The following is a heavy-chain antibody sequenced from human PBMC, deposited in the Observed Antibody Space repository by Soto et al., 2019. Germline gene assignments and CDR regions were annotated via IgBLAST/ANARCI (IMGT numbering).Heavy chain of an antibody. CDR2: IKKDGSEK. CDR1: GFTFSSYW. CDR3: ARSGAHDAFDI. J-gene: IGHJ3*02. D-gene: IGHD1-26*01. V-gene: IGHV3-7*03. Sequence: GGSLRLSCEASGFTFSSYWMSWVRQGLGKGLEWVANIKKDGSEKYYVDSVKGRFTISRDNAKNSLYLQMNSLRAEDTAVYYCARSGAHDAFDIWGQGTMVTVSS.